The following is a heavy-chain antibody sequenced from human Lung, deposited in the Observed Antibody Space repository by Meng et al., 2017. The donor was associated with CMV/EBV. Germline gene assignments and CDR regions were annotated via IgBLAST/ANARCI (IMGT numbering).Heavy chain of an antibody. J-gene: IGHJ4*02. CDR3: ARHQNGGTYPLDY. V-gene: IGHV4-59*08. D-gene: IGHD3-16*02. Sequence: QVQLKDPGPGLVQPSETLSLTGAVSGGSISTYSWSWIRQPPGKGLEWIGNNYYSGSTNYNPSLASRVTISVDSSKNQFSLKLSSVTAADTAVYYCARHQNGGTYPLDYWGQGTLVTVSS. CDR1: GGSISTYS. CDR2: NYYSGST.